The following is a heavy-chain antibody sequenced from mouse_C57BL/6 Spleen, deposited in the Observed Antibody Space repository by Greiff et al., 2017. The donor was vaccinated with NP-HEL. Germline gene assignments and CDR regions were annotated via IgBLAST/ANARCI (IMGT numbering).Heavy chain of an antibody. Sequence: VQLQQPGAELVKPGASVKMSCKASCYTFTSYWITWVKQRPGQGLEWIGDIYPGSGSTNYNEKFKSKATLTVDTSSSTAYMQLSSLTSEDSAVYYCARASDGSSYGDDWGQGTTVTVSS. J-gene: IGHJ2*01. CDR1: CYTFTSYW. V-gene: IGHV1-55*01. CDR3: ARASDGSSYGDD. D-gene: IGHD1-1*01. CDR2: IYPGSGST.